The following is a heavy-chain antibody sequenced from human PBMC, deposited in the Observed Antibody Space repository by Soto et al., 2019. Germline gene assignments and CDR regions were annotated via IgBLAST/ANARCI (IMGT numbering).Heavy chain of an antibody. J-gene: IGHJ4*02. CDR3: ARGVTTGY. V-gene: IGHV4-34*01. CDR1: GGYFSGYY. D-gene: IGHD4-17*01. CDR2: INHSGST. Sequence: QVQLQQWGAGLLKPSETLSLTCAVHGGYFSGYYWSWIRQPPGKGLEWIGEINHSGSTNYNPSLKSRVTISVDTSKNQFSLKLSSVTAADTAVYYCARGVTTGYWGQGTLVTVSS.